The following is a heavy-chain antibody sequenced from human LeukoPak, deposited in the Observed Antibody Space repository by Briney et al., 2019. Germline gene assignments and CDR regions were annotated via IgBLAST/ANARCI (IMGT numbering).Heavy chain of an antibody. V-gene: IGHV1-8*01. CDR3: AIANYYGSGKKDLDY. J-gene: IGHJ4*02. CDR2: MNPNSGNT. Sequence: WASVKVSCKASGYTFTTYDINWVRQATGQGLEWMGWMNPNSGNTDYAQTFQGRVTMTRNTSMSTAYMELNSLRSEDTAVYYCAIANYYGSGKKDLDYWGQGTLVTVSS. D-gene: IGHD3-10*01. CDR1: GYTFTTYD.